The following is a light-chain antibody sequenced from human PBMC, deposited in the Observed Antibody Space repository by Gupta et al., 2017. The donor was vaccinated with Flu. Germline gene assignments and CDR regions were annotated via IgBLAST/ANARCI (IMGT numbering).Light chain of an antibody. V-gene: IGKV1-39*01. J-gene: IGKJ1*01. Sequence: DIQMTQSPSSVSASVGDRVSITCRASQSVNRLLNWYQQKAGEAPKLLIYAASTLQSGVPSRFSGSGSGTDFTLTIDTLQPQDLAIYYCQQSYSTPQTFGQWTKVEIK. CDR1: QSVNRL. CDR3: QQSYSTPQT. CDR2: AAS.